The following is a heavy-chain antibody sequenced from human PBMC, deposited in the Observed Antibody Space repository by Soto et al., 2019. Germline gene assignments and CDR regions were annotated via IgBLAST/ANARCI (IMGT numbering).Heavy chain of an antibody. CDR2: ITWNGGNT. Sequence: GGSLRLSCAASGFRFDDYNIHWVRQAPGKGLEWVSLITWNGGNTYYADSVKGRFTISRDGTTKSVSLQMTSLKTEDTGLYYCERDNFTFGSALDVWGQGTTVTVSS. D-gene: IGHD3-3*01. CDR1: GFRFDDYN. CDR3: ERDNFTFGSALDV. V-gene: IGHV3-43*01. J-gene: IGHJ6*02.